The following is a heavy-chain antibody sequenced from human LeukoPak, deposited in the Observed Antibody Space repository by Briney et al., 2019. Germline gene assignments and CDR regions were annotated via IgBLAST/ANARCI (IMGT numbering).Heavy chain of an antibody. D-gene: IGHD6-6*01. CDR3: AKDAPRVAARPFYFDY. J-gene: IGHJ4*02. V-gene: IGHV3-30*02. Sequence: GGSLRLSCAASGFTFSSYGMHWVRQAPGKGLEWVAFIRYDGSNKYYADSVKGRFTISRDNSKNTLDLQMNSLRAEDTAVYYCAKDAPRVAARPFYFDYWGQGTLVTVSS. CDR1: GFTFSSYG. CDR2: IRYDGSNK.